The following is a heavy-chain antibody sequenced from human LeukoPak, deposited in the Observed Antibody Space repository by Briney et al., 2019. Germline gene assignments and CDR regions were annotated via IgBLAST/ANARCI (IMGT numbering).Heavy chain of an antibody. V-gene: IGHV1-69*05. D-gene: IGHD3-9*01. J-gene: IGHJ4*02. CDR3: ARGPYYDILTGYYASFDY. CDR1: GGTFSSYA. CDR2: IIPIFGTG. Sequence: SVKVSCKASGGTFSSYAISWVRQAPGQGLEWMGGIIPIFGTGNYAQKFQGRVTITMDESTSTAYMELSSLRSEDTAVYYCARGPYYDILTGYYASFDYWGQGTLVTVSS.